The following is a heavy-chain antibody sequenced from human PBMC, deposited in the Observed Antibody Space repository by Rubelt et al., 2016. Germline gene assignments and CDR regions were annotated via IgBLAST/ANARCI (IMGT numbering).Heavy chain of an antibody. J-gene: IGHJ6*02. Sequence: QVQLQESGPGLVKPSETLSLTCAVSGGSISTYYWSWIRQPPGKGLEWIAYIHYSGSTKYDPSLKSRVTISVDTSKNQFSLSVNAGTDACTAFYYCARDNWDKVGQSWYFYGMDVWGLGTAVTVSS. V-gene: IGHV4-59*01. CDR1: GGSISTYY. CDR3: ARDNWDKVGQSWYFYGMDV. D-gene: IGHD1/OR15-1a*01. CDR2: IHYSGST.